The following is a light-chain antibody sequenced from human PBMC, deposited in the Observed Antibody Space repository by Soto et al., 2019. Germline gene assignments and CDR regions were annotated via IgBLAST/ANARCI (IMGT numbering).Light chain of an antibody. V-gene: IGLV1-44*01. J-gene: IGLJ2*01. CDR3: AAWDDSLNVTGVV. Sequence: QSVLTQPPSASGTPGQRVTISCSGSSSNIGSNTVNWYQQLPGTAPKLLIYSNNQRPSGVPDRFSGSKSGTSASLAISGLQSEDEADYYCAAWDDSLNVTGVVFGGGTKLTVL. CDR2: SNN. CDR1: SSNIGSNT.